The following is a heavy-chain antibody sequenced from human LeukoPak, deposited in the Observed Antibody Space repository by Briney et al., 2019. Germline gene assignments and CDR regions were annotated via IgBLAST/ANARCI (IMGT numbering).Heavy chain of an antibody. CDR3: ARHRPVAGTN. CDR2: INHSGST. J-gene: IGHJ4*02. Sequence: PSETLSLTCAVYGGSFSGYYWSWIRQPPGKGLEWIGEINHSGSTNYNPSLKSRVTISVDTSKNQFSLKLSSVTAADTAVYYCARHRPVAGTNWGQGTLVTVSS. V-gene: IGHV4-34*01. CDR1: GGSFSGYY. D-gene: IGHD6-19*01.